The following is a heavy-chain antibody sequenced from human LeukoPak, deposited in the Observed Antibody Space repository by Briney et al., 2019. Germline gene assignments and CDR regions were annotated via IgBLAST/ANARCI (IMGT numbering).Heavy chain of an antibody. V-gene: IGHV3-23*01. D-gene: IGHD1-20*01. CDR2: ISGSGGST. CDR1: GFTFSNAW. CDR3: AKDVSYNSPNHSNTL. Sequence: GGSLRLSCAASGFTFSNAWMSWVRQAPGKGLEWVSAISGSGGSTYYADSVKGRFTISRDNSKNTLYLQMNSLRAEDTAVYYCAKDVSYNSPNHSNTLWGQGTLVTVSS. J-gene: IGHJ4*02.